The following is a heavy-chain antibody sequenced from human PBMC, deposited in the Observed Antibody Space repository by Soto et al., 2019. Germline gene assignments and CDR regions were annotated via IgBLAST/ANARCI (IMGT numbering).Heavy chain of an antibody. J-gene: IGHJ6*02. CDR3: ARDVVPYYYYGMDV. Sequence: GSLRLSCAASGFTFSSYGMHWVRQAPGKGLEWVAVIWYDGSNKYYADSVKGRFTISRDNSKNTLYLQMNSLRAEDTAVYYCARDVVPYYYYGMDVWGQGTTVTVSS. D-gene: IGHD2-8*01. CDR2: IWYDGSNK. CDR1: GFTFSSYG. V-gene: IGHV3-33*01.